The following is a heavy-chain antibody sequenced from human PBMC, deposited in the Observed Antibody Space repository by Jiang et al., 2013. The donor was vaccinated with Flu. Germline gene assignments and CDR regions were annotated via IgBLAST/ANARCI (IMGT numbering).Heavy chain of an antibody. J-gene: IGHJ6*01. D-gene: IGHD4-17*01. Sequence: LLKPSETLSLTCTVSGGSISSSHYLWGWIRQPPGKGLEWIGSIYYSGSTYYNPSLKSRVTMSVDTSKNQFSLKLSSVTAADTAVYYCARLDYGDGYYYYGMDVWGPRATVTVSS. CDR2: IYYSGST. CDR3: ARLDYGDGYYYYGMDV. V-gene: IGHV4-39*01. CDR1: GGSISSSHYL.